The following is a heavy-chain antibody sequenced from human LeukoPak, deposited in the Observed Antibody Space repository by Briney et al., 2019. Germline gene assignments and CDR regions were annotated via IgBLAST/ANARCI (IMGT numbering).Heavy chain of an antibody. CDR3: ARLRTAIVTFDY. CDR1: GGSISSSSYY. CDR2: IYYSGST. Sequence: PPETLSLTCTVSGGSISSSSYYWGWIRQPPGKGLEWIGSIYYSGSTYYNPSLKSRVTISVDTSKNQCSLKLSSVTAADTAVYYCARLRTAIVTFDYWGQGTLVTVSS. J-gene: IGHJ4*02. D-gene: IGHD5-18*01. V-gene: IGHV4-39*01.